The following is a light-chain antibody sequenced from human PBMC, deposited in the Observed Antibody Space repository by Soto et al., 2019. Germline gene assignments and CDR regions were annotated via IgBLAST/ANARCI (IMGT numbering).Light chain of an antibody. V-gene: IGKV1-5*01. Sequence: GDRVTITCRASQSISSWLAWYQQKPGKAPKLLIYDASSLESGVPSRFSGSGSGTEFTLTISSLQPDDFATYYCQQHNSYPITFGQGTRLEIK. CDR1: QSISSW. CDR2: DAS. CDR3: QQHNSYPIT. J-gene: IGKJ5*01.